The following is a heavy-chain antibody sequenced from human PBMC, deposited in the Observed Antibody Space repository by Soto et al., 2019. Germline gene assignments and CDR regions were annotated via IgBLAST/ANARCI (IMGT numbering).Heavy chain of an antibody. CDR3: AREYNYDSSGIGFDS. V-gene: IGHV4-30-2*02. CDR1: GGSISSGDYY. Sequence: SETLSLTCTVSGGSISSGDYYWSWIRQPPGKGLEWIGYIYHSGSTYYNPSLKSRVTISVDRSKNQFSLKLSSVTAADTAVYYCAREYNYDSSGIGFDSWGQGTLVTVSS. D-gene: IGHD3-22*01. J-gene: IGHJ4*02. CDR2: IYHSGST.